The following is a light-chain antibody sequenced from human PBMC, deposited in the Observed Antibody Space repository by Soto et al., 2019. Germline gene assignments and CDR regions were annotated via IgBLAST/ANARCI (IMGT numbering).Light chain of an antibody. V-gene: IGLV2-14*01. CDR3: SSYTTNSTPYV. Sequence: QSALTQPVSVSGSPGQSITISCTGSSSDVGGYNYVSWYQQHPGKAPKLIIYEVSNRPSGVSNRFSGSKSGNTASLTISGLQAEDEADYYCSSYTTNSTPYVFGTGTKVTVL. CDR2: EVS. CDR1: SSDVGGYNY. J-gene: IGLJ1*01.